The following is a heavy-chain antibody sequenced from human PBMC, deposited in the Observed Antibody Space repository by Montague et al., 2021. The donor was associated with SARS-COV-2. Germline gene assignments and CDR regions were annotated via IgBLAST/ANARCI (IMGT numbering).Heavy chain of an antibody. CDR1: GFTFSNYD. CDR2: ISTSAYTT. CDR3: TRDYRSIVGDGLDI. D-gene: IGHD3-16*02. Sequence: SLRLSCAASGFTFSNYDMNWVCQAPGKGPEWISYISTSAYTTSYAGSVKGRFTIPRDNGKNSLYLQMNSLRVEDTAVYYCTRDYRSIVGDGLDIWGQGTKVTVSS. J-gene: IGHJ3*02. V-gene: IGHV3-48*03.